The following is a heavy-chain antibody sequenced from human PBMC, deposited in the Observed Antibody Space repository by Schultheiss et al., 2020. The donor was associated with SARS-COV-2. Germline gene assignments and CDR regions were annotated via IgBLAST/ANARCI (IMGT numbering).Heavy chain of an antibody. Sequence: SETLSLTCTVSGGSISSYYWGWIRQPPGKGLEWIGYIYYSGSTYYNPSLKSRVTMSVDTSKNQFSLKLSSVTAADTAVYYCASRSTAMVRDDAFDIWGQGTMVTVSS. J-gene: IGHJ3*02. V-gene: IGHV4-59*12. CDR1: GGSISSYY. CDR3: ASRSTAMVRDDAFDI. CDR2: IYYSGST. D-gene: IGHD5-18*01.